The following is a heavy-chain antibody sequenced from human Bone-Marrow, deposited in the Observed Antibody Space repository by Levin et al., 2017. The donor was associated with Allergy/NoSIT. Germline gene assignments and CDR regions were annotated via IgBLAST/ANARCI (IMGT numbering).Heavy chain of an antibody. D-gene: IGHD2-15*01. Sequence: GGSLRLSCDTSGFTFSTYGIHWVRQAPGKGLDWVAVIWRDGTNKDYADSVKGRFTISRDNSKNTLHLQMNGLRAEDTAVYYCVSAVGSFDYWGQGTLVTVSS. CDR2: IWRDGTNK. J-gene: IGHJ4*02. CDR3: VSAVGSFDY. V-gene: IGHV3-33*01. CDR1: GFTFSTYG.